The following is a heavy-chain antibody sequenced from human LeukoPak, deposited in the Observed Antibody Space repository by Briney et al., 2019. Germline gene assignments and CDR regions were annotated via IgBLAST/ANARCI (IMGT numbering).Heavy chain of an antibody. V-gene: IGHV3-7*03. CDR2: INHNGNVN. Sequence: GGSLRLSCAASGFTFSSYWMNRARQAPGMGLEWVASINHNGNVNYYVDSVKGRFTISRDNAKNSLYLQMSNLRAEDTAVYFCARGGGLDVWGQGATVTVSS. J-gene: IGHJ6*02. D-gene: IGHD3-16*01. CDR3: ARGGGLDV. CDR1: GFTFSSYW.